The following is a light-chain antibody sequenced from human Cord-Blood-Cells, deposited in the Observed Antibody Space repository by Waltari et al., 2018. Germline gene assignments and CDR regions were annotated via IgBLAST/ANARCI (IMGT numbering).Light chain of an antibody. J-gene: IGLJ1*01. V-gene: IGLV2-8*01. Sequence: QSALTQPPSASGSPGQSVTISCTGTSSDVGGYNDVSWYQQHPGKAPKLMIYEVSKRPSGVPDRFSGSKSGNTASLTVSGLQAEDEADYYCSSYAGSNYVFGTGTKVTVL. CDR3: SSYAGSNYV. CDR2: EVS. CDR1: SSDVGGYND.